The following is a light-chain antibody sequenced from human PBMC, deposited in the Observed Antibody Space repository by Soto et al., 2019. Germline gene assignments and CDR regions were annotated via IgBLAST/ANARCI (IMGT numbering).Light chain of an antibody. CDR2: GVS. J-gene: IGLJ3*02. CDR3: CSYAGSYTLWV. CDR1: SSDVGAYNY. V-gene: IGLV2-11*01. Sequence: QSALTQPRSVSGSPGQSVTISCTGTSSDVGAYNYVSWYQQHPGKAPKLIIYGVSKRPSGVPDRFSGSKSGNTASLTIPGLQADDEADYYCCSYAGSYTLWVFGGGTKVTVL.